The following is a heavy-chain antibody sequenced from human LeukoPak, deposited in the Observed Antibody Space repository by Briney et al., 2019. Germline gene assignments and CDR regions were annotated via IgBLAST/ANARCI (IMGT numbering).Heavy chain of an antibody. J-gene: IGHJ5*02. CDR3: ARAGWFDP. V-gene: IGHV3-21*01. Sequence: GGSLRLSCAASGFTFSKSWMGWVRQAPGKGLEWVSSISSSSSYIYYADSVKGRFTISRDNAKNSLYLQMNSLRAEDTAVYYCARAGWFDPWGQGTLVTVSS. CDR2: ISSSSSYI. CDR1: GFTFSKSW.